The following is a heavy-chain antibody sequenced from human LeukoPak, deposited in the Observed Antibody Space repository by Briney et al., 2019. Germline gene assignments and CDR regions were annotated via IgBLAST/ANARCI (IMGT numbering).Heavy chain of an antibody. CDR3: ARDLVGATPGFMFDY. CDR2: INPSGGST. CDR1: GYTFTSYY. J-gene: IGHJ4*02. D-gene: IGHD1-26*01. Sequence: ASVKVSCKASGYTFTSYYMHWVRQAPGQGLEWMGIINPSGGSTSYAQKFQGRVTMTRDMSTSTVYMELSSLRSEDTAVYYCARDLVGATPGFMFDYWGQGTLVTVSS. V-gene: IGHV1-46*01.